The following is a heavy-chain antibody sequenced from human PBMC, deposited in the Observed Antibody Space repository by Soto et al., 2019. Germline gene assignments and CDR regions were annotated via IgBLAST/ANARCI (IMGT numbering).Heavy chain of an antibody. V-gene: IGHV3-64*01. Sequence: GGSLRLSCAASGFTFSNYVMHWVRQAPGKGLEYVSAISSNGGSTYHANSVKGRFTISRDNSKNTLYLQMGSLRAEDMAVYYFVSNPANSYYYMSVCGKGTTVTVYS. J-gene: IGHJ6*03. D-gene: IGHD2-2*01. CDR1: GFTFSNYV. CDR3: VSNPANSYYYMSV. CDR2: ISSNGGST.